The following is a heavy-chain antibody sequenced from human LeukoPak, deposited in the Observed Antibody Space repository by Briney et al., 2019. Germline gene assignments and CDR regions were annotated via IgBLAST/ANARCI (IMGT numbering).Heavy chain of an antibody. CDR1: GGSFSGYY. CDR3: ARAIDNYDTTGYYLDY. Sequence: SETLSLTCAVYGGSFSGYYWSWTRQPPGKGLEWIGEISHIGSTNYNPSLKSRVTISVDTSKNRFSLKLSSVAAADTAVYYCARAIDNYDTTGYYLDYWGQGILVTVSS. D-gene: IGHD3-22*01. J-gene: IGHJ4*02. CDR2: ISHIGST. V-gene: IGHV4-34*01.